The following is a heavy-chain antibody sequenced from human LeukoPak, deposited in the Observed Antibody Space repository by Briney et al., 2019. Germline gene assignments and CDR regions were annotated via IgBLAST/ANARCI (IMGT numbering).Heavy chain of an antibody. V-gene: IGHV4-39*01. J-gene: IGHJ4*02. D-gene: IGHD1-26*01. CDR1: GGSISSSSYY. Sequence: PSETLSLTCTVSGGSISSSSYYWGWNRQPPGKGLEWIGSIYYSGSTYYNPSLKSRVTISVDTSKNQFSLKLSSVTAADTAVYYCARRRIVGATDFDYWGQGTLVTVSS. CDR2: IYYSGST. CDR3: ARRRIVGATDFDY.